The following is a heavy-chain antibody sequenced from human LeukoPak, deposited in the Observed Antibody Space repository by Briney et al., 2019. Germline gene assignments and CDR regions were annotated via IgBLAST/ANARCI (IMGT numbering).Heavy chain of an antibody. Sequence: GGSLRLSCAASGFIFSSYSMNWVRQAPGKGLEWVSSISSSSSYIYYADSVKGRFTISRDNAKNSLYLQMNSLRAEDTAVYYCARDLLRLGLYYFDYWDQGTLVTVSS. CDR2: ISSSSSYI. CDR1: GFIFSSYS. V-gene: IGHV3-21*01. CDR3: ARDLLRLGLYYFDY. J-gene: IGHJ4*02. D-gene: IGHD5-12*01.